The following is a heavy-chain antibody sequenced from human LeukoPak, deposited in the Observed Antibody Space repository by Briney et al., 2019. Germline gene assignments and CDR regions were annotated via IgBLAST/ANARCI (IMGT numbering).Heavy chain of an antibody. D-gene: IGHD3-3*01. V-gene: IGHV1-69*13. CDR1: GYTFTGYY. CDR2: IIPIFGTA. Sequence: ASVKVSCKASGYTFTGYYMHWVRQAPGQGLEWMGGIIPIFGTANYAQKFQGRVTITADESTSTAYMELSSLRSEDTAVYYCARRVGYDFWSGYDYWGQGTLVTVSS. CDR3: ARRVGYDFWSGYDY. J-gene: IGHJ4*02.